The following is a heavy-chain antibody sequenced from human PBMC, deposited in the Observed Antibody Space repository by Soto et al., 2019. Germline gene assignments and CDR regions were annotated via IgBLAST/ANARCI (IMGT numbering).Heavy chain of an antibody. CDR1: GFTVSSNY. D-gene: IGHD3-22*01. CDR3: ARGTYYYDSSGYLYGMDV. CDR2: IYSGGST. Sequence: PGGSLRLSCAASGFTVSSNYMSWVRQAPGKGLEWVSVIYSGGSTYYADSVKGRFTISRENSKNTLYLQMNSMRAEDTAVYYCARGTYYYDSSGYLYGMDVWGQGTTVTVSS. V-gene: IGHV3-53*01. J-gene: IGHJ6*02.